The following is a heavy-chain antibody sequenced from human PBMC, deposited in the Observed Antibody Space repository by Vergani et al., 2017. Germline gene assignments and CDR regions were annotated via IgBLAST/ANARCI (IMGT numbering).Heavy chain of an antibody. CDR3: AKSVSGWYESYYFDY. Sequence: EVQLVESGGGLVKPGGSLRLSCAASGFTFSSYSMNWVRQAPGKGLEWVSSISSSSSYIYYADSVKGRFTISRDNAKNSLYLQMNSLRAEDTAVYYCAKSVSGWYESYYFDYWGQGTLVTVSS. D-gene: IGHD6-19*01. CDR1: GFTFSSYS. V-gene: IGHV3-21*01. J-gene: IGHJ4*02. CDR2: ISSSSSYI.